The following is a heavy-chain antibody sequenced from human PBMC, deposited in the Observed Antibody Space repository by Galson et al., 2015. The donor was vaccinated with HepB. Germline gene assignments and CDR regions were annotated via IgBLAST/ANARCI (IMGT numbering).Heavy chain of an antibody. CDR1: GGTFSSYA. CDR3: ARGAGCSSTSCYGKGWFDP. D-gene: IGHD2-2*01. Sequence: SVKVSCKASGGTFSSYAISWVRQAPGQGLEWMGRIIPILGIANYAQKFQGRVTITADKSTSTAYMELSSLRSEDTAVYYCARGAGCSSTSCYGKGWFDPWGQGTLVTVSS. V-gene: IGHV1-69*04. J-gene: IGHJ5*02. CDR2: IIPILGIA.